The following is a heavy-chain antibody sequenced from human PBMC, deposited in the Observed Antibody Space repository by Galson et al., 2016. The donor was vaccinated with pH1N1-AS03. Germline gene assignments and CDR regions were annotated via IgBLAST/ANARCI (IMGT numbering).Heavy chain of an antibody. CDR3: AKFLDDSNPYNYYDASDY. Sequence: SLRLSCAASGFTFSNYAMNWVRQAPGKGLEWFSSISHSGGDTYYADSVRGRFTVSRDNSKNTLYLQMNGLRAEDTAVYYCAKFLDDSNPYNYYDASDYWGQGTLVTVSS. J-gene: IGHJ4*02. V-gene: IGHV3-23*01. CDR1: GFTFSNYA. CDR2: ISHSGGDT. D-gene: IGHD3-22*01.